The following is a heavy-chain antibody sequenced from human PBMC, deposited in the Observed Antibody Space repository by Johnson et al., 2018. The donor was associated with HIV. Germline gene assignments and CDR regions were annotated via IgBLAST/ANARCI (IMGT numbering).Heavy chain of an antibody. CDR3: ASGGHYDLNAFDI. CDR1: GFTFSSYV. CDR2: ISYYGSNK. Sequence: VQVLESGGGVVQPGRSLRLSCAASGFTFSSYVMHWVRQAPGKGLEWVAVISYYGSNKYYADSVKGRFIISRDNTKNSLYLQMNSLRAEDTAVYFCASGGHYDLNAFDIWGQGTMVTVPS. V-gene: IGHV3-30-3*01. D-gene: IGHD3-16*01. J-gene: IGHJ3*02.